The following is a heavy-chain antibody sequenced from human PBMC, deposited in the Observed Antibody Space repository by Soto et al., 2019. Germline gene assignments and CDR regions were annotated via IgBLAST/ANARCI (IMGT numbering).Heavy chain of an antibody. CDR1: GGSISSSSYY. J-gene: IGHJ4*02. Sequence: SETLSLTCTVSGGSISSSSYYWGWIRQPPGKGLEWIGSIYYSGSTYYNPSLKSRVTISVDTSKNQFSLKLSSVTAADTAVYYCARHGGGIAVAGTLFDYWGQGTLVTVS. D-gene: IGHD6-19*01. CDR3: ARHGGGIAVAGTLFDY. V-gene: IGHV4-39*01. CDR2: IYYSGST.